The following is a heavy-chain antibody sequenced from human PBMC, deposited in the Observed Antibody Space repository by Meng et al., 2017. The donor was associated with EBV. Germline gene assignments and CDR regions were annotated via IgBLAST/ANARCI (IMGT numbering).Heavy chain of an antibody. D-gene: IGHD6-6*01. V-gene: IGHV2-5*02. J-gene: IGHJ4*02. Sequence: QITCKESCPTLVNPTQTLSLTCTFSGFSLSTRGVGVGWIRQPPGKALEWLALIYWDDDKRYSPSLKSRLTITKDTSKNQVVLTMTNMDPVDAATYYCAHIIAARPFDYWGQGTLVTVSS. CDR3: AHIIAARPFDY. CDR2: IYWDDDK. CDR1: GFSLSTRGVG.